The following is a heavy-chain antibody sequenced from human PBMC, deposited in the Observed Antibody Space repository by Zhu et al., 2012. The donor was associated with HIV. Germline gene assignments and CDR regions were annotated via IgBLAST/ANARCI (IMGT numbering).Heavy chain of an antibody. J-gene: IGHJ4*02. CDR3: ARAPSGFRLDN. Sequence: QVQLQESGPGLVKPSETLSLNCTVSGGSLISQYWSWIRQPPGTGLEWIGYFYSSGSARYNPSLKSRVTISVDTSKNFFSLKLRSVTAADTAVYYCARAPSGFRLDNWGQGTLVTVSS. D-gene: IGHD5-12*01. V-gene: IGHV4-59*11. CDR1: GGSLISQY. CDR2: FYSSGSA.